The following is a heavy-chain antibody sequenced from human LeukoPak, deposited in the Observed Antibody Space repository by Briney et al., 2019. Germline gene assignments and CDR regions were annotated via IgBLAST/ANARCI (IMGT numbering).Heavy chain of an antibody. D-gene: IGHD3-10*01. CDR3: AKEGQYNYYATG. CDR2: FSYSDGNT. CDR1: GFTFCNYA. Sequence: GGSLSLSCAASGFTFCNYAMSRLPQAQGMGREWVSAFSYSDGNTHYRASVKGRFTITRDNSRNTLYLQMDCLSAEDTAVYYCAKEGQYNYYATGWGQGTLVTVSS. J-gene: IGHJ4*02. V-gene: IGHV3-23*01.